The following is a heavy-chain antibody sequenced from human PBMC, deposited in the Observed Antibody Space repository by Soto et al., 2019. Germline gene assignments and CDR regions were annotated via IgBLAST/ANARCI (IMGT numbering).Heavy chain of an antibody. D-gene: IGHD1-26*01. CDR3: ARDLAKGGGSAGFDP. J-gene: IGHJ5*02. V-gene: IGHV1-2*02. Sequence: ASVKVSWKASGYTFTVYYMHWVRQAPGQGTDWMGWINPNSGGTMYSRKFQGRLAMTWDTSITTAYMALTNLTSADAAVYYCARDLAKGGGSAGFDPWG. CDR2: INPNSGGT. CDR1: GYTFTVYY.